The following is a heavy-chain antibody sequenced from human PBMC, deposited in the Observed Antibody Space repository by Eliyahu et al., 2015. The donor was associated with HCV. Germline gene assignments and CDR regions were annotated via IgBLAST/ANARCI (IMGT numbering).Heavy chain of an antibody. J-gene: IGHJ4*02. CDR3: ARVSTTVTTIFDY. V-gene: IGHV4-30-4*01. CDR2: IYXXGSX. D-gene: IGHD4-17*01. CDR1: GGSISSGDYY. Sequence: QVQLQESGPGLVKPSQTLSLTCTVXGGSISSGDYYWSXIRXPPGKGLEWIGYIYXXGSXYYNPSLKSRVTISVDTSKNQFSLKLSSVTAADTAVYYCARVSTTVTTIFDYWGQGTLVTVSS.